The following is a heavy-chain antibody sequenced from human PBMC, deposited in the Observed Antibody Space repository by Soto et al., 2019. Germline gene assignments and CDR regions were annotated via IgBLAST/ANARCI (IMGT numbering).Heavy chain of an antibody. D-gene: IGHD5-18*01. CDR2: IYHSGST. Sequence: PSETLSLTCAVSGGSISSSNWWSWVRQPPGKGLEWIGEIYHSGSTNYNPSLKSRVTISVDKSKNQFSLKLSSVTAADTAVYYCARLRYSYGSSFDYWGQGTLVTVSS. CDR3: ARLRYSYGSSFDY. V-gene: IGHV4-4*02. J-gene: IGHJ4*02. CDR1: GGSISSSNW.